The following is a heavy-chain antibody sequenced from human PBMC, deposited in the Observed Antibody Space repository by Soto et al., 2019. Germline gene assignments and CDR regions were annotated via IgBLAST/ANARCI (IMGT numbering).Heavy chain of an antibody. D-gene: IGHD3-3*01. Sequence: QLQLHQSGPGLVKPSENLSLTCTVSGASISSSRSYWGWVRQPPGKGLEWIVSFYDTGGTYSTYYNPSLKSRVTISVDTSKSQFSLNLRSVTAADTAVYYCASPRQGNYDFLSGYYALDYWGQGTLVTVSS. V-gene: IGHV4-39*01. CDR2: FYDTGGT. J-gene: IGHJ4*02. CDR1: GASISSSRSY. CDR3: ASPRQGNYDFLSGYYALDY.